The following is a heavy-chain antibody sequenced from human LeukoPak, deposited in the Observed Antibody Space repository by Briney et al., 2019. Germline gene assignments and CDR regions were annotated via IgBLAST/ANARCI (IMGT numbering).Heavy chain of an antibody. V-gene: IGHV4-39*01. Sequence: PSETLSLTCTVSGASISSSAYYWGWIRQPPGKWLEWIGSIGGSNYYRGSTYYNPSLKSRVTIHVDTSKDQFSLKLSSVTAADTAVYHCARLETSVTEHNWFDPWGQGTLVTVSS. D-gene: IGHD2-21*02. CDR3: ARLETSVTEHNWFDP. CDR1: GASISSSAYY. CDR2: IGGSNYYRGST. J-gene: IGHJ5*02.